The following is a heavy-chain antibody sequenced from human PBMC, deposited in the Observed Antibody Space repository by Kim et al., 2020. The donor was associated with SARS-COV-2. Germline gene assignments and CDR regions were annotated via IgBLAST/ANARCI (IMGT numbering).Heavy chain of an antibody. CDR3: ASSGAVVVTASAFDI. V-gene: IGHV4-34*01. Sequence: SETLSLTCAVYGGSFSGYYWSWIRQPPGKGLEWIGEINHSGSTNYNPSLKSRVTISVDTSKNQFSLKLSSVTAADTAVYYCASSGAVVVTASAFDIWGQGTMVTVSS. D-gene: IGHD2-21*02. CDR2: INHSGST. CDR1: GGSFSGYY. J-gene: IGHJ3*02.